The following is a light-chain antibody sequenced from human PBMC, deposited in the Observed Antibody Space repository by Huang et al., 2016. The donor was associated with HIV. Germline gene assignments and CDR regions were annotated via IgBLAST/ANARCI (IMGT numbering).Light chain of an antibody. J-gene: IGKJ4*01. Sequence: DIQMTQSPSSLSASVGDRVTITCQASQDISNYLNWYQQKPGKAPKLLIYAASNLETGVPSRFSGSGSGTDFTFTISSLQPEDIATYYCQHYNNLPLTFGGGTNVEIK. CDR1: QDISNY. V-gene: IGKV1-33*01. CDR2: AAS. CDR3: QHYNNLPLT.